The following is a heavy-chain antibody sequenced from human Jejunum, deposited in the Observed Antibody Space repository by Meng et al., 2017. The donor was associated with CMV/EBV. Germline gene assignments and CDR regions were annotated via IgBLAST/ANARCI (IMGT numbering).Heavy chain of an antibody. CDR1: GFTFTSYW. J-gene: IGHJ6*02. CDR3: ARIQVYSKGHYGMDV. V-gene: IGHV3-7*01. D-gene: IGHD4-11*01. Sequence: GFTFTSYWMTWVRQAPGKGLEWVANIKQDGSEKYYVDYVKGRFTIARDNAKNSLYLQMDSLRAEETAVYYCARIQVYSKGHYGMDVWGQGTTVTVSS. CDR2: IKQDGSEK.